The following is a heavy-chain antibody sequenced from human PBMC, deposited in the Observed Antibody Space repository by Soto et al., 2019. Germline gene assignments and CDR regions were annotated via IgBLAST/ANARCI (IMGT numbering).Heavy chain of an antibody. CDR1: GFTFSSYG. CDR2: IWYDGSNK. V-gene: IGHV3-33*01. J-gene: IGHJ4*02. CDR3: ARDSGYYYDSSGGDY. D-gene: IGHD3-22*01. Sequence: GGSLRLSCAASGFTFSSYGMHWVRQAPGKVLEWVAVIWYDGSNKYYADSVKGRFTISRDNSKNTLYLQMNSLRAEDTAVYYCARDSGYYYDSSGGDYWGQGTLVTVSS.